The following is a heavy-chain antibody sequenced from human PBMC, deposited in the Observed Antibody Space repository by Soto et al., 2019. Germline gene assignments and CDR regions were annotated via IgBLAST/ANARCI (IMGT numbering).Heavy chain of an antibody. V-gene: IGHV4-39*01. D-gene: IGHD3-10*01. CDR2: FYDGNT. CDR1: GGSIRTRNW. CDR3: ATTRGLAVGGSFDY. Sequence: SETLSLTCAVSGGSIRTRNWWSWIRQPPGKGLEWVGTFYDGNTYRNPSLRSRITIAVDTSKNQFSLKLNSVAAADTAFYYCATTRGLAVGGSFDYWGQGMLVTVSS. J-gene: IGHJ4*02.